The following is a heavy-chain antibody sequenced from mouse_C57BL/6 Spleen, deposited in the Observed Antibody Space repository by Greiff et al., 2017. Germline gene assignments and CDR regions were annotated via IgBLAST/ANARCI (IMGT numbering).Heavy chain of an antibody. V-gene: IGHV1-84*01. Sequence: QVQLKESGPELVKPGASVKISCKASGYTFTDYYINWVKQRPGQGLEWIGWIYPGSGNTKYNEKFKGKATLTVDASSSTAYMQLSSLTSEDSAVYFCARTPYYGSSWYAMDYWGQGTSVTVSS. CDR2: IYPGSGNT. D-gene: IGHD1-1*01. CDR1: GYTFTDYY. CDR3: ARTPYYGSSWYAMDY. J-gene: IGHJ4*01.